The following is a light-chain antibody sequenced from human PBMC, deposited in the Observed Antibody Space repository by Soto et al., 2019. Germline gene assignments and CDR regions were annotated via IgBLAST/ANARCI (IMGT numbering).Light chain of an antibody. J-gene: IGKJ4*01. CDR1: QSRSSN. CDR3: QQYNDWPRRLT. Sequence: EIVMTQSPATLSVSPGERATLSCGAGQSRSSNLAWYQQKPGQAPRLLIYGASTRATGIPARFSGSGSGTEFTLTISSLQSEDFAVYYCQQYNDWPRRLTFGGGTKVDI. CDR2: GAS. V-gene: IGKV3-15*01.